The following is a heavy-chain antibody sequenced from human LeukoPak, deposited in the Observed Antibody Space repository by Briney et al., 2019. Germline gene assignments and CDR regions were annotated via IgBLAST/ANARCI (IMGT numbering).Heavy chain of an antibody. V-gene: IGHV4-31*03. CDR3: ARGGDYDDLTGWRLSTFNI. Sequence: NPSETLSLTCSVSGDSISRGGFYWNWIRQNPERGLEYIGYIFNTGGSYYNPSLKSRLTLSVDTSKNHSSLKLASVTAADTAVYYCARGGDYDDLTGWRLSTFNIWGQGTMVTVSS. J-gene: IGHJ3*02. D-gene: IGHD3-9*01. CDR2: IFNTGGS. CDR1: GDSISRGGFY.